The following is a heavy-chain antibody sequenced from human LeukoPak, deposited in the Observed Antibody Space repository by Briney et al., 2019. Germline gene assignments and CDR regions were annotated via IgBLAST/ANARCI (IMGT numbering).Heavy chain of an antibody. CDR3: AKGSGLTGTFSDY. CDR1: GFTFSSYA. V-gene: IGHV3-23*01. CDR2: ISGSGGST. J-gene: IGHJ4*02. D-gene: IGHD7-27*01. Sequence: GGSLRLSCAASGFTFSSYAMSWVRQAPGRGLEWVSTISGSGGSTYYADSVKGRFTISRDNSKNTLYLQMNSLRAEDTAVYYCAKGSGLTGTFSDYWGQGTLVTVSS.